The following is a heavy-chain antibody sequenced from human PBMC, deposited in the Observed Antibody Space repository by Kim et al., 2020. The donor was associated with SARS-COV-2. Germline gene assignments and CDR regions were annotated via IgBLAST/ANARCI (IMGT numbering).Heavy chain of an antibody. CDR1: GYIFIGYY. D-gene: IGHD3-10*01. V-gene: IGHV1-2*06. CDR3: ARDGWFGEQVGYYYHGMDV. J-gene: IGHJ6*02. CDR2: INPNSGGT. Sequence: ASVKVSCKTSGYIFIGYYLNWVRQAPGQGLEWMGRINPNSGGTYYAQKFQGRVTMTRDTSISTAYMELSRLRSDDTAVYYCARDGWFGEQVGYYYHGMDVWGQGTTVTVSS.